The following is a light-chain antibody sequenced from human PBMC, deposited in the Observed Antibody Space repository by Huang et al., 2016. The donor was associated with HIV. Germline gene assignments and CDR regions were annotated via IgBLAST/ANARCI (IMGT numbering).Light chain of an antibody. CDR3: HQSSRFPLT. CDR2: YAS. V-gene: IGKV6-21*02. Sequence: EIVLTQSPDFQSVTPTEKVTITCRASQSIGGSLHWYQQKSDQSPKLLIKYASQSISGVPSRFSGIVSGTDFTLTINSLETEDAATYYCHQSSRFPLTVGGGTKVEIK. CDR1: QSIGGS. J-gene: IGKJ4*01.